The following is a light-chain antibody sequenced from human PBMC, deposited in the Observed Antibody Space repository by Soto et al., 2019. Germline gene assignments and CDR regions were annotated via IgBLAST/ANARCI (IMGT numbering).Light chain of an antibody. CDR2: GSS. J-gene: IGKJ2*01. Sequence: EVVLTQSPGTLSLSPGERATLSCRASQSVSNNYLAWYQQKPGQSPKLLIFGSSDRATGIPDRFSGSGSGTDFNLTIRSLEPDDFAVYYCQQYGSSPPYSFGQGTKLEIK. CDR3: QQYGSSPPYS. V-gene: IGKV3-20*01. CDR1: QSVSNNY.